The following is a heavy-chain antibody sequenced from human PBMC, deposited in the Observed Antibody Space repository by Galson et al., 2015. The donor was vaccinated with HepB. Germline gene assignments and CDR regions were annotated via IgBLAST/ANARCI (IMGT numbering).Heavy chain of an antibody. V-gene: IGHV3-11*06. CDR3: AADSYSSGWYDLNDAFDI. CDR2: ISSSSSYT. CDR1: GFTFSDYY. J-gene: IGHJ3*02. Sequence: SLRLSCAASGFTFSDYYMSWIRQAPGKGLEWVSYISSSSSYTNYADSVKGRFTISRDNAKNSLYLQMNSPRAEDTAVYYCAADSYSSGWYDLNDAFDIWGQGTMVTVSS. D-gene: IGHD6-19*01.